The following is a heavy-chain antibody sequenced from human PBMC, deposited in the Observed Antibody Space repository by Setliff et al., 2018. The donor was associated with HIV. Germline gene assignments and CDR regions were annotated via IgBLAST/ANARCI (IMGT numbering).Heavy chain of an antibody. J-gene: IGHJ6*04. Sequence: SETLSLTCTVSGGSISSYYWSWIRQPPGKGLEWIGYIYYSGSTNYNPSLKSRVTISVDTSKNQFSLKLSSVTAADTAVYFCATFVPRTSASRPVDVWGKGTTVTVSS. CDR2: IYYSGST. V-gene: IGHV4-59*01. CDR1: GGSISSYY. D-gene: IGHD2-2*01. CDR3: ATFVPRTSASRPVDV.